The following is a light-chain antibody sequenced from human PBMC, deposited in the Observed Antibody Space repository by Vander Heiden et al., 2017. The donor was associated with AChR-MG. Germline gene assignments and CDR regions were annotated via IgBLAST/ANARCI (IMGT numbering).Light chain of an antibody. CDR2: DVT. CDR1: TSNIDDYRY. CDR3: TSYTSGKSPSVV. J-gene: IGLJ2*01. Sequence: QSAPTQSASVSGYPGQSITISCTGATSNIDDYRYVSWYQQYPGKAPKLIIYDVTKRASGVSDRFSGSKSGNTASLTISGIQAEDEANYYCTSYTSGKSPSVVFGRGTKLTVL. V-gene: IGLV2-14*03.